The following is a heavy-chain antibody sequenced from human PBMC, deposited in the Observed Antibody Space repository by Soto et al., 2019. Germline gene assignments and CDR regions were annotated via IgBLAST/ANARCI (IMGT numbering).Heavy chain of an antibody. J-gene: IGHJ4*02. CDR2: ISSNGSTK. D-gene: IGHD6-19*01. CDR3: ARDLSGWYFDY. Sequence: GGSLRLSCAASGFTFSSYSMNWVRQAPGKGLEWVSDISSNGSTKYYADSVKGRFTISRDNSKNTLYLQMNSLRAEDTAVYYCARDLSGWYFDYWGQGTLVTVSS. V-gene: IGHV3-48*01. CDR1: GFTFSSYS.